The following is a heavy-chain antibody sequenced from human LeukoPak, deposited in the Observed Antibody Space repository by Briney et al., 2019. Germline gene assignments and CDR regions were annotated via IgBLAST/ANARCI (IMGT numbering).Heavy chain of an antibody. CDR1: GFTFSSYV. CDR3: ANGLQGYCSSTSCSYFDY. V-gene: IGHV3-23*01. CDR2: ISCSGGST. D-gene: IGHD2-2*01. Sequence: GGSLSLSCAASGFTFSSYVMSCVRQAPGKGLEWVSAISCSGGSTYDADSEKGRFTISRDNSKNTLYLQMNSLRAEDTAVYYCANGLQGYCSSTSCSYFDYWGQGTLVTVSS. J-gene: IGHJ4*02.